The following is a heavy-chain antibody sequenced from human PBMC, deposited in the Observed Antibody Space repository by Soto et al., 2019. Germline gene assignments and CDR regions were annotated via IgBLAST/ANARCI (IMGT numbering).Heavy chain of an antibody. J-gene: IGHJ6*02. CDR3: ASRVDTAMVGGNTFYYYYGMDV. CDR2: IDPSDSYT. D-gene: IGHD5-18*01. V-gene: IGHV5-10-1*01. CDR1: GYSFTSYW. Sequence: RGESLKISCKGSGYSFTSYWISWVRQMPGKGLEWMGRIDPSDSYTNYSPSFQGHVTISADKSISTAYLQWSSLKASDTAMYYCASRVDTAMVGGNTFYYYYGMDVWGQGTTVTVSS.